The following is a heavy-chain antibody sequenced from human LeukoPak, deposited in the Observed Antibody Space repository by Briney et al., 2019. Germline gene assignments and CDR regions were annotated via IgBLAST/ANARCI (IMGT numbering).Heavy chain of an antibody. J-gene: IGHJ4*02. CDR3: ARAYNYGSDLLK. CDR1: GYTFTDYY. Sequence: ASVKVSCKASGYTFTDYYMHWVRQAPGQGLEWMGWINPNSGGTNYAQKFQGRVTMTRDTSISTAYMELSRLKSDDTAVYYCARAYNYGSDLLKWGQGTLVTVSS. D-gene: IGHD5-18*01. V-gene: IGHV1-2*02. CDR2: INPNSGGT.